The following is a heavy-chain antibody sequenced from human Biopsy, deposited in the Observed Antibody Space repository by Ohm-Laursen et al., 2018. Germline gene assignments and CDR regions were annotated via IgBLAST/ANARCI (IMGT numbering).Heavy chain of an antibody. CDR2: IYSDGRT. Sequence: GSLRLSCTCSGFSVSDNYMSWVCQPPGTGLELVSVIYSDGRTYYADSVKGRVTISSDNSKNALYLQMSSLRAEDTAVYYCAREKGGEPYYFDYWGQGTLVTISS. D-gene: IGHD1-26*01. V-gene: IGHV3-53*01. CDR3: AREKGGEPYYFDY. CDR1: GFSVSDNY. J-gene: IGHJ4*02.